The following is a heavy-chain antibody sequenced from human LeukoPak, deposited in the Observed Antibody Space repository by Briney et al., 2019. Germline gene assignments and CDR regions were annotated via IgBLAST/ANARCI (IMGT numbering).Heavy chain of an antibody. CDR1: GFIVNNYY. CDR3: ARMFGGNYYGYYFDN. CDR2: LYSGGMT. J-gene: IGHJ4*02. V-gene: IGHV3-53*01. Sequence: GGSLRLSCSASGFIVNNYYMTWVRQAPGKGLECVSILYSGGMTYYADSVKGRFTISADNSKNTVNLQMNSLRVEDTAIYYCARMFGGNYYGYYFDNSGQGSMLTVSS. D-gene: IGHD5-12*01.